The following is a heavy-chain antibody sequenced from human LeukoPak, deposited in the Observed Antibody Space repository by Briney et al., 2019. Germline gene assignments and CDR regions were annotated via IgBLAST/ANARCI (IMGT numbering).Heavy chain of an antibody. CDR1: GYTFTSYY. D-gene: IGHD3-3*01. CDR3: ARGSYYDFWSGYWGSSTIDY. CDR2: INPSGGST. Sequence: ASVKVSCKASGYTFTSYYMHWVRQAPGQGLEWMGVINPSGGSTTYAQKFQGRVTVARDTYTRTVYMELSSLRSEDTAVYYCARGSYYDFWSGYWGSSTIDYWGQGTLVTVSS. V-gene: IGHV1-46*03. J-gene: IGHJ4*02.